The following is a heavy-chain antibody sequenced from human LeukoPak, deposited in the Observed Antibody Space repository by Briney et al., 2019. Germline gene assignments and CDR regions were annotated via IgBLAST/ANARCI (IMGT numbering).Heavy chain of an antibody. CDR3: ARCPISAAVRYFDWSFDY. Sequence: EASVKVSCKASGYTFTGYYMHWVRQAPGQGLEWMGWINPNSGGTNYAQKFQGRVTMTRDTSISTAYMALSRLRSDDTAVYYCARCPISAAVRYFDWSFDYWGQGTLVTVSS. CDR2: INPNSGGT. CDR1: GYTFTGYY. D-gene: IGHD3-9*01. J-gene: IGHJ4*02. V-gene: IGHV1-2*02.